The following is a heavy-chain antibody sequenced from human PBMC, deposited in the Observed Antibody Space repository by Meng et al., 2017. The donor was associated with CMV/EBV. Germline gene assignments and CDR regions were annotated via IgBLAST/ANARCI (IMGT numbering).Heavy chain of an antibody. D-gene: IGHD4/OR15-4a*01. Sequence: GESLKISCTFSGFTFSTYSATWVRQSPGKGLEWVSYINSASTSILYADSVKGRFTISRDNAKNSLFLHVNTVRAEDTAVYHCSAKGFDYWGQGILVTVSS. CDR3: SAKGFDY. CDR1: GFTFSTYS. CDR2: INSASTSI. J-gene: IGHJ4*02. V-gene: IGHV3-48*04.